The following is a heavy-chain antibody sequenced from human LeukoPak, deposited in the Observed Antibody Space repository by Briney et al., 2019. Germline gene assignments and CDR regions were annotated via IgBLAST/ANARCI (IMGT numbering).Heavy chain of an antibody. J-gene: IGHJ5*02. V-gene: IGHV3-23*01. D-gene: IGHD2-2*01. Sequence: GGSLRLSCAASGFTSSDYTMNWVRDAPGKGLEWVSGISVSDDSTYYADSVKGLFTMSRDNSNNMLYLQMNSLRAEDTAVYYCAKDRFCSSTNCPYDQWGQGALVTVSS. CDR1: GFTSSDYT. CDR3: AKDRFCSSTNCPYDQ. CDR2: ISVSDDST.